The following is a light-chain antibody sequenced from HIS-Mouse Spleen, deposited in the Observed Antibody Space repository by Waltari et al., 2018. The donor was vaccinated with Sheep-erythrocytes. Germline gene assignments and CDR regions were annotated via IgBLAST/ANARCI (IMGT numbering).Light chain of an antibody. CDR3: CSYAGSSTPWV. CDR1: SSDVGSYNF. Sequence: QSALTQPASVSGSPGQSITISCTGTSSDVGSYNFVSWYQQHPGKAPKLMIDEGSKRPSGVSNRFSGSKSGNTASLTISGLQAEDEADYYCCSYAGSSTPWVFGGGTKLTVL. J-gene: IGLJ3*02. CDR2: EGS. V-gene: IGLV2-23*01.